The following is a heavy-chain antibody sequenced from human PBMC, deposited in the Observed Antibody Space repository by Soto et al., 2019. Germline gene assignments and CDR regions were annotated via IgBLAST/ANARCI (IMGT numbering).Heavy chain of an antibody. CDR3: AKDTYYHDTSGYYVCDY. CDR1: GFTFSSYG. CDR2: ISYDGSNT. D-gene: IGHD3-22*01. Sequence: QVQLVESGGGVVQPGRSLRLSCADSGFTFSSYGMHWVRQAPGKGLEWLAVISYDGSNTNYADSVKGRFTVSRDNSKNMLYLQMNSLRVEDTAVYYCAKDTYYHDTSGYYVCDYWGQGTLVTVSS. V-gene: IGHV3-30*18. J-gene: IGHJ4*02.